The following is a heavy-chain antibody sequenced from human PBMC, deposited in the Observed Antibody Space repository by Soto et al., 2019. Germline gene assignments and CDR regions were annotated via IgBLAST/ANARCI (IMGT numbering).Heavy chain of an antibody. D-gene: IGHD3-3*01. V-gene: IGHV3-74*01. CDR1: GFSITRYW. Sequence: EVQLVQSGGGLVQPGGSLRLSCAASGFSITRYWMHWVRKAPGKGLEWVSRINSDGGSRGYADSVTGRFTLSRDNRPKTLYLQMNSLRVEDTAVYYCGTGVLAGHWCLATLVTVSS. CDR2: INSDGGSR. CDR3: GTGVLAGH. J-gene: IGHJ4*02.